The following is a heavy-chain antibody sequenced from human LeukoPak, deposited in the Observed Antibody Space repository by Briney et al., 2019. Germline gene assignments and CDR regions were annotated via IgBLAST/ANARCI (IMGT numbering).Heavy chain of an antibody. J-gene: IGHJ4*02. D-gene: IGHD3-22*01. CDR3: ARVTGYIVEDYFDY. CDR2: IFYSGST. V-gene: IGHV4-59*01. Sequence: SETLSLTCTVSGGSISSYCWSWIRQPPGKGLKWIGYIFYSGSTNYNPSLKSRVTISVDTSKNQFSLRLSSVTAADTAVYYCARVTGYIVEDYFDYWGQGTLVTVSS. CDR1: GGSISSYC.